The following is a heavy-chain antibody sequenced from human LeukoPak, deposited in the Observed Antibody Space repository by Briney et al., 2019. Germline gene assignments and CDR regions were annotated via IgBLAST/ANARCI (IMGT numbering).Heavy chain of an antibody. J-gene: IGHJ4*02. D-gene: IGHD1-26*01. CDR1: GFTFSSYG. CDR3: AKVIVGATFRYYFDY. V-gene: IGHV3-30*02. Sequence: PGGSLRLSCAASGFTFSSYGMHWVRPAPGKGLEWVAFIRYDGSNKYYADSVKGRFTISRDNSKNTLYLQMNSLRAEDTAVYYCAKVIVGATFRYYFDYWGQGTLVTVSS. CDR2: IRYDGSNK.